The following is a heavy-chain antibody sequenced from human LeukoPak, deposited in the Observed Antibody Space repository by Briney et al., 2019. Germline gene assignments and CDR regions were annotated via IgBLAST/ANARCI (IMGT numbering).Heavy chain of an antibody. D-gene: IGHD6-6*01. V-gene: IGHV5-51*01. CDR3: ARRAYSSSRAVWFDP. Sequence: GESLKISRKGSGYSFTSYWIGWVRQMPGKGLEWMGIIYPGDSDTRYSPSFQGQVTISADKSISTAYLQWSSLKASDTAMYYCARRAYSSSRAVWFDPWGQGTLVTVSS. CDR1: GYSFTSYW. CDR2: IYPGDSDT. J-gene: IGHJ5*02.